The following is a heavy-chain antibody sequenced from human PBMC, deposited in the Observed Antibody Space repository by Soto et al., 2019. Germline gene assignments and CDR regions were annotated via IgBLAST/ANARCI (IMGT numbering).Heavy chain of an antibody. CDR3: ARRIGVVPAAKVWFDP. D-gene: IGHD2-2*01. Sequence: QVQLQQWGAGLLKPSETLSLTCAVYGGSFSGYYWSWIRQPPGKGLEWIGEINHSGSTNYNPSLNSRVTISVDTSKNQFSLKLSSVTAADTAVYYCARRIGVVPAAKVWFDPWGQGTLVTVSS. J-gene: IGHJ5*02. CDR1: GGSFSGYY. CDR2: INHSGST. V-gene: IGHV4-34*01.